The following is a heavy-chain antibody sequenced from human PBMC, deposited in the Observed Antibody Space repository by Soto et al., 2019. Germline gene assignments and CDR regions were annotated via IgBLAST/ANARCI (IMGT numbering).Heavy chain of an antibody. Sequence: RASVKVSCKASGGTFSSYAISWVRQAPGQGLEWMGGIIPIFGTANYAQKFQGRVTITADESTSTAYMELSSLRSEDTAVYYCARDRGDILTGSLDYWGQGTLATVSS. CDR1: GGTFSSYA. CDR3: ARDRGDILTGSLDY. D-gene: IGHD3-9*01. V-gene: IGHV1-69*13. J-gene: IGHJ4*02. CDR2: IIPIFGTA.